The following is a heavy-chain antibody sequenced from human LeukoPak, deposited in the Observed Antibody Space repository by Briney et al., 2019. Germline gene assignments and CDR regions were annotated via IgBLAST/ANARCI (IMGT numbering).Heavy chain of an antibody. D-gene: IGHD3-22*01. CDR2: ISRSSNSI. CDR3: ARDTGSGYYSNNWFDP. Sequence: AGGSLRLSCEASGFTFSNHAMNWVRQAPGKGLEWVSYISRSSNSIYYADSVEGRFTVSRDNAQSSLYLQMNSLRAEDTAVYYCARDTGSGYYSNNWFDPWGQGTLVTVSS. CDR1: GFTFSNHA. V-gene: IGHV3-48*04. J-gene: IGHJ5*02.